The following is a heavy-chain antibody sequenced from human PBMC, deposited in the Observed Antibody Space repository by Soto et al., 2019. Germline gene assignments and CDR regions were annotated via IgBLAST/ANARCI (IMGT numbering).Heavy chain of an antibody. CDR1: GFTFSGNW. Sequence: EMQVVELGGGLVQPGGSLRLSCAASGFTFSGNWMHWVRQAPGKGLLWVSRINPDGSNTDYPDSVKGRFTISRDNAKNTLYLEMNSLRAEDTCVYYWAGGIWNDNAYWGQGTLVTVSS. D-gene: IGHD1-1*01. V-gene: IGHV3-74*01. CDR2: INPDGSNT. CDR3: AGGIWNDNAY. J-gene: IGHJ4*02.